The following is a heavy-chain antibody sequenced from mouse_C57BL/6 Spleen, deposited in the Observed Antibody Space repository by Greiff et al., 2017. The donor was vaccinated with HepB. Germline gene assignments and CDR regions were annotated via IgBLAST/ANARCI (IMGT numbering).Heavy chain of an antibody. CDR2: IRSKSNNYAT. V-gene: IGHV10-1*01. J-gene: IGHJ4*01. Sequence: EVQLVESGGGLVQPKGSLKLPCAASGFSFNTYAMNWVRQAPGKGLEWVARIRSKSNNYATYYADSVKDRFTISRDDSERMLYLQMDNLKTEDTAMYYCVRHEDYDGSYAMDYWGQGTSVTVSS. CDR1: GFSFNTYA. CDR3: VRHEDYDGSYAMDY. D-gene: IGHD2-4*01.